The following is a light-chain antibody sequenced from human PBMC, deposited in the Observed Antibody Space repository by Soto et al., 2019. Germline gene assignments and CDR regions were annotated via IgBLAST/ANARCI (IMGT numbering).Light chain of an antibody. CDR2: DAS. CDR3: QQRGNWPS. J-gene: IGKJ4*01. V-gene: IGKV3-11*01. CDR1: QSVGSS. Sequence: EIVLTQSPVTLSLSPGEGATLSCRASQSVGSSLAWYQQQPGQAPRLLIYDASNRATGIPARFSGSGSGTDFTLTISSLAPEDFAVYYCQQRGNWPSFGGGTKVEIK.